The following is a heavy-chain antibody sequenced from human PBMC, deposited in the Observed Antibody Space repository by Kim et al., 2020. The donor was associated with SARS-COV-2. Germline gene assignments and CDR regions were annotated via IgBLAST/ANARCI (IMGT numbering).Heavy chain of an antibody. J-gene: IGHJ6*02. V-gene: IGHV3-30*07. D-gene: IGHD3-3*01. CDR3: ARDHKYDFWSGYYYYYGMDV. Sequence: RFTTSRDNSKNTLYLQMNSLKAEDTAVYYCARDHKYDFWSGYYYYYGMDVWGQGTTVTVSS.